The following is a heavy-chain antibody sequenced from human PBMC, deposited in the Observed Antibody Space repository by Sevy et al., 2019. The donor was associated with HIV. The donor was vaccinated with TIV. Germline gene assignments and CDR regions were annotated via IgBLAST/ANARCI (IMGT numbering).Heavy chain of an antibody. Sequence: GGSLRLSFAASGFTFSSYSMNWVRQAPGKGLEWVSSISTSSSYIYYADSVKGRFTFSRDNAKNSLYLQMNSLRAEDTAVYYCARDEVGGSYWEFDYWGQGTLVTVSS. D-gene: IGHD1-26*01. CDR1: GFTFSSYS. CDR2: ISTSSSYI. V-gene: IGHV3-21*01. CDR3: ARDEVGGSYWEFDY. J-gene: IGHJ4*02.